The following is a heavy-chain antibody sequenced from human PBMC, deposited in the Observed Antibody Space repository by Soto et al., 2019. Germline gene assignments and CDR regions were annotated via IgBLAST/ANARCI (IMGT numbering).Heavy chain of an antibody. Sequence: EVQLVQSGEEVKKPGESLKISCKTSGYSFANYWIGWVRQVPGKGLEWLGNIYPADSDTRYSPSFQGQVTISADKSMSTAYRPWSNLTPSDTAMYYCARPTGYSSGWYADYWGQGTLVTVSS. CDR2: IYPADSDT. J-gene: IGHJ4*02. CDR3: ARPTGYSSGWYADY. CDR1: GYSFANYW. V-gene: IGHV5-51*03. D-gene: IGHD6-19*01.